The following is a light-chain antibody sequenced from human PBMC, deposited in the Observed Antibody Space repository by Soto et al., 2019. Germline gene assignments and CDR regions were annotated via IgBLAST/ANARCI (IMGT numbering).Light chain of an antibody. Sequence: EIVLTQSPGTLSLSPGEGATVSCRASQSVNSNLLSWFQQKPGQAPRLLIHDASRRATAIPDRFSGSASGIDFTLSISRLEPADFAVYYCQQYVSSPLTFGHGTKLEIK. J-gene: IGKJ2*01. CDR1: QSVNSNL. CDR2: DAS. V-gene: IGKV3-20*01. CDR3: QQYVSSPLT.